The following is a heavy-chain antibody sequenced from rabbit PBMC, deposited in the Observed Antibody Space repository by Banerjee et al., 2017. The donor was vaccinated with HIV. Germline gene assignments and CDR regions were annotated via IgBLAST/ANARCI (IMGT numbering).Heavy chain of an antibody. CDR1: GFSFSSNYY. V-gene: IGHV1S40*01. D-gene: IGHD2-1*01. CDR3: ARDGIAGYAGYGDYVGVFNL. Sequence: QSLEESGGDLVKPGASLTLTCTASGFSFSSNYYMCWVRQAPGKGLEWIGCIGAGSSGSTYYASWAKGRFTISKTSSTTVTLQMTSLTAADTATYFCARDGIAGYAGYGDYVGVFNLWGQGTLVTVS. J-gene: IGHJ4*01. CDR2: IGAGSSGST.